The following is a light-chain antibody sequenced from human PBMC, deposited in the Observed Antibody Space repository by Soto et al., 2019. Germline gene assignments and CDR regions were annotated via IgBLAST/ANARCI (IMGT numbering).Light chain of an antibody. V-gene: IGLV2-14*01. CDR2: DVS. J-gene: IGLJ2*01. Sequence: QSALTQPASVSGSPGQSITISCTGSSGDIGDYKYVSWYKQHPGKAPKLMIYDVSNRPSGVSNRFSGSKSGNTASLTISGLHADDEADYYCSSYTSTNFVIFGGGTKLTVL. CDR3: SSYTSTNFVI. CDR1: SGDIGDYKY.